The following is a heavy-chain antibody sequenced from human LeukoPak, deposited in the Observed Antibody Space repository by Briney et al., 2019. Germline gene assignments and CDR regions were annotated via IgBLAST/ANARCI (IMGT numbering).Heavy chain of an antibody. CDR1: GGSISSYY. J-gene: IGHJ6*03. D-gene: IGHD1-26*01. CDR2: IYYSGST. V-gene: IGHV4-59*01. Sequence: SETLSLTCTVSGGSISSYYWSWIRQPPGKGLEWIGYIYYSGSTNYNPSLKSRVTISVDTSKNQFSLKLSSVTAAGTAVYYCAGDSGWEFRYYYKDVWGKGTTVTVSS. CDR3: AGDSGWEFRYYYKDV.